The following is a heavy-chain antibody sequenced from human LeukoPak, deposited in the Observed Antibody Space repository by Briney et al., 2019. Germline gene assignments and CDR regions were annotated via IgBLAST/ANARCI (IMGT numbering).Heavy chain of an antibody. CDR3: ARLLFPHIAAAGTDPLGY. CDR1: GGTIGNNV. CDR2: IIPMFDSA. D-gene: IGHD6-13*01. V-gene: IGHV1-69*06. Sequence: GSSVKVSCKASGGTIGNNVVNWVREAPGQGLEWMGGIIPMFDSAKYAQKFQGRVTITADKSTSTAYMELSSLRSEDTAVYYCARLLFPHIAAAGTDPLGYWGQGTLVTVTS. J-gene: IGHJ4*02.